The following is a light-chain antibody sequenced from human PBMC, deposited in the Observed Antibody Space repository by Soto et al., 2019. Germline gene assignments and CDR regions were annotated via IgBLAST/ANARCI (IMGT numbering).Light chain of an antibody. CDR2: AAS. Sequence: DLQLTQSPSFLSASVGDRVTITCRASQGISSYLAWYQQKPGKAPKLLIYAASTLQSGVPSSFSGSGSGTEFTLTISSLQPEDFATYYCQQLNSYPQTFGQGTKVEIK. CDR3: QQLNSYPQT. CDR1: QGISSY. V-gene: IGKV1-9*01. J-gene: IGKJ1*01.